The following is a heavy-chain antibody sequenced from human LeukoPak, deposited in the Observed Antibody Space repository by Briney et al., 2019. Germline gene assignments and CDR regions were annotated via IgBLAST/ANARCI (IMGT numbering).Heavy chain of an antibody. CDR1: GYTFTSYA. CDR3: ARARSAWDSDAFYI. V-gene: IGHV7-4-1*02. D-gene: IGHD6-19*01. Sequence: ASVKVSCKASGYTFTSYAMNWVRQAHGQGLVWMGWINTNTGNPTYAHGFTGRFVFSLDTSVSTAYLQISSLKAEDTAVYYCARARSAWDSDAFYIWGQGTMVTVSS. J-gene: IGHJ3*02. CDR2: INTNTGNP.